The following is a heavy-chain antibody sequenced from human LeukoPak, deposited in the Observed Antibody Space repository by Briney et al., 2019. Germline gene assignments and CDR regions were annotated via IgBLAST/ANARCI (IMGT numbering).Heavy chain of an antibody. Sequence: SETLSLTCAVYGGSFSGYYWSWIRQPPGKGLEWIGEINHSGSTNYNPSLKSRVTISVDTSKNQFSLKLSSVTAADTAVYYCASSYRHYYDSSGYWYFQHRGQGTLVTVSS. V-gene: IGHV4-34*01. CDR3: ASSYRHYYDSSGYWYFQH. CDR2: INHSGST. CDR1: GGSFSGYY. D-gene: IGHD3-22*01. J-gene: IGHJ1*01.